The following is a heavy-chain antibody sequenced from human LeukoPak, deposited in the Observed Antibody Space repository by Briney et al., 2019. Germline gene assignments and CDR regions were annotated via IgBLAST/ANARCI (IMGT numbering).Heavy chain of an antibody. J-gene: IGHJ4*02. D-gene: IGHD2-2*01. V-gene: IGHV4-31*03. CDR2: IYYSGST. CDR1: GGSISSGGYY. CDR3: ARGYCSSTRCHARFLDY. Sequence: PSQTLSLTCTVSGGSISSGGYYWSWIRQHPGKGLEWIGYIYYSGSTYYNPSLKSRVTMSVDTSKNQFSLKLSSVTAADTAVYYCARGYCSSTRCHARFLDYWGQGTLVTVSS.